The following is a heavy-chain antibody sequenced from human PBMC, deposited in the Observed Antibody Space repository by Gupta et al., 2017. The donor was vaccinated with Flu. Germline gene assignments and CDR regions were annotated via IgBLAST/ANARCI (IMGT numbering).Heavy chain of an antibody. J-gene: IGHJ4*02. V-gene: IGHV4-59*08. CDR1: GGSISSYY. D-gene: IGHD1-7*01. CDR3: ARLKAGTFLPYYFDY. Sequence: QVQLQESGPGLVKPSETLSLTCTVSGGSISSYYWSWIRQPPGKGLEWIGYIYYSGSTNYNPSLKSRVTISVDTSKNQFSLKLSSVTAADTAVYYCARLKAGTFLPYYFDYWGQGTLVTVSS. CDR2: IYYSGST.